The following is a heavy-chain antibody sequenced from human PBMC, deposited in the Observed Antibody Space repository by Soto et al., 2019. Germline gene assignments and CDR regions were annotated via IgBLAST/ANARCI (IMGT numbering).Heavy chain of an antibody. Sequence: ASVKVSCKASGYTFTGYYMHWVRQAPGQGLEWMGWINPNSGGTNYAQKFQGWVTMTRDTSISTAYMELSRLRSDDTAVYYCARDRAYFYGSGSYYPDAFDIWGQGTMVTVSS. V-gene: IGHV1-2*04. CDR1: GYTFTGYY. CDR2: INPNSGGT. D-gene: IGHD3-10*01. CDR3: ARDRAYFYGSGSYYPDAFDI. J-gene: IGHJ3*02.